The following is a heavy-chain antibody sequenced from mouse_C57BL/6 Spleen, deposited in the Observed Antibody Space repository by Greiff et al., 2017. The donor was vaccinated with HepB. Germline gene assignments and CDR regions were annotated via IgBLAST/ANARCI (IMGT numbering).Heavy chain of an antibody. V-gene: IGHV1-22*01. CDR2: INPNNGGT. CDR1: GYTFTDYN. CDR3: ARSYGSSYFWFAY. J-gene: IGHJ3*01. D-gene: IGHD1-1*01. Sequence: EVQLQQSGPELVKPGASVKMSCKASGYTFTDYNMHWVKQSHGKSLEWIGYINPNNGGTSYNQKFKGKATLTVNKSSSTAYMELRSLTSEYSAVYYCARSYGSSYFWFAYWGQGTLVTVSA.